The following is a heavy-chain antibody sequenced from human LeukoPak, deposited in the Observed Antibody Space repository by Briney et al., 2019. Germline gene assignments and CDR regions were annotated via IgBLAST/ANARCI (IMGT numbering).Heavy chain of an antibody. CDR1: GFTFSSYG. D-gene: IGHD6-13*01. CDR3: AKEYTSRWSYWHFDL. CDR2: IWYDGSNK. Sequence: GGSLRLSCAASGFTFSSYGMHWVRLAPGKGLECVAVIWYDGSNKYYADSVKGRFTISRDNSKNTLYLQMDSLRAEDTALYYCAKEYTSRWSYWHFDLWGRGTLVTVSS. J-gene: IGHJ2*01. V-gene: IGHV3-30*02.